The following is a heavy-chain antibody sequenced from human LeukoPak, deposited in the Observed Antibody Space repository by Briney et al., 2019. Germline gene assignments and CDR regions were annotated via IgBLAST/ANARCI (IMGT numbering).Heavy chain of an antibody. V-gene: IGHV3-21*01. CDR1: GFNFDNYN. Sequence: PGGSLRLSCAASGFNFDNYNMNWVRQAQGVGLEWVSSISSSSSYIYDADSVKGRFTISRDNAKNSLYLQVNSLRAEDTAVYYCARYTSGWFDYWGQGTLVTVSS. J-gene: IGHJ5*01. D-gene: IGHD6-19*01. CDR3: ARYTSGWFDY. CDR2: ISSSSSYI.